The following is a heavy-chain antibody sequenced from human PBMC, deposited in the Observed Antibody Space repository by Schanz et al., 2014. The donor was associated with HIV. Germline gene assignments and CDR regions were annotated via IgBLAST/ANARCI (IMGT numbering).Heavy chain of an antibody. D-gene: IGHD6-19*01. CDR2: ISSSGGYI. CDR3: ARGSWYSSGWVDDQYYYDVDV. Sequence: EVQLVESGEGLVKPGGSLRLSCTGSGFPFSSYAINWVRQAPGKGLEWLSSISSSGGYIYYADSVKGRFTISRDNSKNSVFLQIDRLRAEDTAVYYCARGSWYSSGWVDDQYYYDVDVWGQGTTVIVSS. CDR1: GFPFSSYA. J-gene: IGHJ6*02. V-gene: IGHV3-21*06.